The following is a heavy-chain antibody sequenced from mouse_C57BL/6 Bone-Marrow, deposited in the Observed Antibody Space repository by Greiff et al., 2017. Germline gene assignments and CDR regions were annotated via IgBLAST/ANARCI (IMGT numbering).Heavy chain of an antibody. CDR3: ARDSNYGDCAMDY. CDR1: GYTFTSYG. CDR2: IYPRSGNT. V-gene: IGHV1-81*01. D-gene: IGHD2-5*01. J-gene: IGHJ4*01. Sequence: VKLVESGAELARPGASVKLSCKASGYTFTSYGISWVKQRTGQGLEWIGEIYPRSGNTYYNEKFKGKATLTADKSSSTAYMELRSLTSEDSAVYCCARDSNYGDCAMDYWGQGTSVTVSS.